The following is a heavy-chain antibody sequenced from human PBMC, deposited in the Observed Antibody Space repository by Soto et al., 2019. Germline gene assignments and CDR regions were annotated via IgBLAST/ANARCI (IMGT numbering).Heavy chain of an antibody. V-gene: IGHV4-61*01. D-gene: IGHD5-12*01. Sequence: PSETLSLTCTASGGSVSSGSYYWSWIRQPPGKGLEWIGYIYYSGSTNYNPSLKSRVTISVDTSKNQFSLKLSSVTAADTAVYYCARTPTPYIVATRASDYWGQGTLVTVSS. CDR1: GGSVSSGSYY. CDR3: ARTPTPYIVATRASDY. J-gene: IGHJ4*02. CDR2: IYYSGST.